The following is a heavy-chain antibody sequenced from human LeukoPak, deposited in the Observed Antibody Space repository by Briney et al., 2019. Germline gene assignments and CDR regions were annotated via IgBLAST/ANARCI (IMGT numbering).Heavy chain of an antibody. CDR3: AMGGGIVGATTFIY. D-gene: IGHD1-26*01. V-gene: IGHV3-66*01. Sequence: PGGSLRLSCAASGFTVSSNYMSWVRQAPGKGLEWVSVIYSGGSTYYADSVKGRFTISRDNAKNSLYLEMNSLRAEDTAVYYCAMGGGIVGATTFIYWGQGTLVTVSS. CDR2: IYSGGST. J-gene: IGHJ4*02. CDR1: GFTVSSNY.